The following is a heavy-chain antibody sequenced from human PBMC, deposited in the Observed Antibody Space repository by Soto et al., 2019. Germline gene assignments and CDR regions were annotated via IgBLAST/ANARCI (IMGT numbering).Heavy chain of an antibody. CDR3: ARLPYYYDSSGYYLYFQH. V-gene: IGHV5-51*01. D-gene: IGHD3-22*01. CDR2: IYPGDSDT. Sequence: PGESLKISCKGSGYSFTIYWIGWVRQMPGKGLEWMGIIYPGDSDTRYSPSFQGQVTISADKSISTAYLQWSSLKASDTAMYYCARLPYYYDSSGYYLYFQHWGQGTLVTVSS. J-gene: IGHJ1*01. CDR1: GYSFTIYW.